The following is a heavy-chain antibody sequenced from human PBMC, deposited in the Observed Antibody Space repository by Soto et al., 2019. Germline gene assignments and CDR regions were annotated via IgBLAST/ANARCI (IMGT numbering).Heavy chain of an antibody. CDR1: GFTFSSNA. J-gene: IGHJ6*04. CDR2: ISGSGGST. D-gene: IGHD3-3*01. Sequence: EVQLLESGGGLVQPGGSLRLSCAASGFTFSSNAMSWVRQAPGKGLEWVSAISGSGGSTYYADSVKGRFTISRDNSKNTLYLQMNSLRAEDTAVYYCAKLTRLEWLPRNVWGKGTTVTVSS. CDR3: AKLTRLEWLPRNV. V-gene: IGHV3-23*01.